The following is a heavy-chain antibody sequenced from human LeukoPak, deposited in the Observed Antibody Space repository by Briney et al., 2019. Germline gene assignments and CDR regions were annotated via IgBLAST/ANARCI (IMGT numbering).Heavy chain of an antibody. J-gene: IGHJ5*02. CDR1: GGSISSYY. Sequence: PSETLSLTCTVSGGSISSYYWSWIRQPPGKGLEWIGYFYYSGSTNYNPSLKSRVTISVDTSKNQFSLKLSSVTAADTAVYYCARGYYGSGLNWFDPWGQGTLVTVSS. CDR2: FYYSGST. V-gene: IGHV4-59*01. CDR3: ARGYYGSGLNWFDP. D-gene: IGHD3-10*01.